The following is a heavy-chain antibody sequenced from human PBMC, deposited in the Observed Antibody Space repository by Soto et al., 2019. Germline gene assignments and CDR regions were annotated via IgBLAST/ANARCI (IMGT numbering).Heavy chain of an antibody. V-gene: IGHV3-23*01. J-gene: IGHJ4*02. D-gene: IGHD3-22*01. CDR1: GFTFWSYA. CDR3: ASLDYYDSSGYVDY. CDR2: ISGSGGST. Sequence: GGSPKLSCAASGFTFWSYAMSWVRQAPGKGLEWVSAISGSGGSTYYADSVKGRFTISRDNSKNTLYLQMNSLRAEDTAVYYCASLDYYDSSGYVDYWGQGTLVTVSS.